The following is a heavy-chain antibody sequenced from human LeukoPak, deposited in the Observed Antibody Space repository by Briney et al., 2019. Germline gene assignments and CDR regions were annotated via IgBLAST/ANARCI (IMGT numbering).Heavy chain of an antibody. V-gene: IGHV1-2*02. D-gene: IGHD2-8*01. CDR2: INPNSGGT. CDR3: ARSKRYCTNGVCGYFDY. J-gene: IGHJ4*02. CDR1: GYTFTGYY. Sequence: ASVKVSCKASGYTFTGYYIHWVRQAPGQGLAWVGWINPNSGGTNYAQKFQGRVTMTRDTSISTAYMELSRLRSDDTAVYYCARSKRYCTNGVCGYFDYWGQGTLVTVSS.